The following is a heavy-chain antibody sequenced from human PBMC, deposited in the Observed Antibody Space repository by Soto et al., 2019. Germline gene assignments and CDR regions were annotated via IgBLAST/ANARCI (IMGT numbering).Heavy chain of an antibody. CDR3: ARPMMVVFITNDEPHYAMDF. CDR2: IIPIFGTA. CDR1: GGTFSSYA. D-gene: IGHD3-22*01. Sequence: GASVKVSCKASGGTFSSYAISWVRQAPGQGLEWMGGIIPIFGTANYARKFQGRVTITADEPTSTAYMELSSLRSEDTAVYYCARPMMVVFITNDEPHYAMDFWGPGTTVTVSS. V-gene: IGHV1-69*13. J-gene: IGHJ6*02.